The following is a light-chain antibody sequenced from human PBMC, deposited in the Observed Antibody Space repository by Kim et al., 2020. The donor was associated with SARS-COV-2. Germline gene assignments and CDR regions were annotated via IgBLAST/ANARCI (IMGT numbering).Light chain of an antibody. CDR1: QSITTW. Sequence: FAYVGERVTITCRASQSITTWLVCYQHKPGKAPKLLIDKASNLESWVPSSFIGSGSVTVFTLTISNLQPDDFATNYCQQYNTFWTFGQGAKVDIK. J-gene: IGKJ1*01. CDR2: KAS. V-gene: IGKV1-5*03. CDR3: QQYNTFWT.